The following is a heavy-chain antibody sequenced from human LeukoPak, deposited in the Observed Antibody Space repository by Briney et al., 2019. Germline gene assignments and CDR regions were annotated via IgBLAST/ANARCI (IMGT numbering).Heavy chain of an antibody. CDR3: AKDYYASGDGPFDY. D-gene: IGHD3-10*01. J-gene: IGHJ4*02. CDR1: GFTFSNSG. CDR2: MSYDGEKR. Sequence: GGSLRLSCAASGFTFSNSGMHWVRQAPGKGLEWVAMMSYDGEKRYSADSVKGRFTISRDSSKNTLYLQMNSLRAEDTAVYYCAKDYYASGDGPFDYWGQGTLVTVSS. V-gene: IGHV3-30*18.